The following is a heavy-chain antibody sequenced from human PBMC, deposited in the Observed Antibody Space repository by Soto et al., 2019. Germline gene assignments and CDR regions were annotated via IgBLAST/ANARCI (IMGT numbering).Heavy chain of an antibody. CDR2: INPKNGGI. Sequence: VASVKVSCKSSGYTFTDFYIHWVRQVPGQGLEWVGWINPKNGGINYAQKFQGRVTMTRDRSVNTSYMDLNRLNFDDSAIYYCVRGQSVLYLDLWGRGTQVTVSS. CDR1: GYTFTDFY. V-gene: IGHV1-2*02. CDR3: VRGQSVLYLDL. D-gene: IGHD1-20*01. J-gene: IGHJ1*01.